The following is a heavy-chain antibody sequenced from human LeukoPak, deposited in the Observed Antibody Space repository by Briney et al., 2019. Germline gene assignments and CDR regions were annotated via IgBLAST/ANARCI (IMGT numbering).Heavy chain of an antibody. CDR3: ARGGYHHGFDI. CDR1: GFTFRNYW. Sequence: PGGSLRLFCAASGFTFRNYWIHWVRQAPGKGLVWISRIDNDGSDRIYADSVKGRFTISRDNAKNTLYLQMNSLRAEDTAVYYCARGGYHHGFDIWGQGTMVTVSS. V-gene: IGHV3-74*01. D-gene: IGHD5-18*01. CDR2: IDNDGSDR. J-gene: IGHJ3*02.